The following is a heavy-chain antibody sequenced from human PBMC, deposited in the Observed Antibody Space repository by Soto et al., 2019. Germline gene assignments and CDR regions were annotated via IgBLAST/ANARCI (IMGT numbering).Heavy chain of an antibody. CDR1: GFTFSSYG. D-gene: IGHD1-26*01. V-gene: IGHV3-30*02. J-gene: IGHJ4*02. CDR3: AKEGGLSGSYYISSSYYFDY. CDR2: IWYDGSNK. Sequence: GGSLRLSCAASGFTFSSYGMHWVRQAPGKGLEWVAVIWYDGSNKYYADSVKGRFTISRDNSKNTLHLQMNSLRAEDTSVYYCAKEGGLSGSYYISSSYYFDYWGQGTLVTVSS.